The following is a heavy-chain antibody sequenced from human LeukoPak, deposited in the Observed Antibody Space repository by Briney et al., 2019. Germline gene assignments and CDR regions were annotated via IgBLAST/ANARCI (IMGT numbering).Heavy chain of an antibody. V-gene: IGHV3-23*01. Sequence: GGSLRLSCAASGFTFSSHSMHWVRQAPGKGLEWVSSISAGGGATYYADPVKGRFTVSRDSSKNTLYLQMNSLRAEDTAVYYCAKSGYYGFYFDYWGQGTLVTVSS. J-gene: IGHJ4*02. D-gene: IGHD3-3*01. CDR1: GFTFSSHS. CDR3: AKSGYYGFYFDY. CDR2: ISAGGGAT.